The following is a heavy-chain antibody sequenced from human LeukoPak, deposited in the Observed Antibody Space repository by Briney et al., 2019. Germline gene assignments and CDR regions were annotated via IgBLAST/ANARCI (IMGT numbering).Heavy chain of an antibody. CDR3: ARGRARLEPHY. CDR2: INHSGST. Sequence: SETLSLTCAVYGGSFSGYYWSWIRQPPGKGLEWIGEINHSGSTNYNPSLKSRVTISVGTSKNQFSLKLSSVTAADTAVYYCARGRARLEPHYWGQGTLVTVSS. V-gene: IGHV4-34*01. D-gene: IGHD1-14*01. J-gene: IGHJ4*02. CDR1: GGSFSGYY.